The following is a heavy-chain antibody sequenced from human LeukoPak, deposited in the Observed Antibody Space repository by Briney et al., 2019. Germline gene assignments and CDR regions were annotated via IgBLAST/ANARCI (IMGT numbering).Heavy chain of an antibody. V-gene: IGHV3-30*04. CDR1: GFTFSSYA. J-gene: IGHJ4*02. D-gene: IGHD2-15*01. Sequence: PGGSLRLSCAASGFTFSSYAMHWVRQAPGKGLEWVAVISYDGSNKYYADSVKGRFTISRDNSKNTLYLQMNSLRAEDTAVYYCAREDCSGGSCYSFDYWGQGTLVTVSS. CDR3: AREDCSGGSCYSFDY. CDR2: ISYDGSNK.